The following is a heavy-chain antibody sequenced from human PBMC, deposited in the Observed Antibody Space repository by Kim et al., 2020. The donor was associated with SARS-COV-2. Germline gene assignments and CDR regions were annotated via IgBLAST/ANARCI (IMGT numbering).Heavy chain of an antibody. D-gene: IGHD6-13*01. J-gene: IGHJ4*02. V-gene: IGHV3-7*03. CDR3: AREKAAADY. Sequence: HDVDSMKGRFTISRDNAKNSLSLQMTSLGDEDTAVYYCAREKAAADYWGQGTLVTVSS.